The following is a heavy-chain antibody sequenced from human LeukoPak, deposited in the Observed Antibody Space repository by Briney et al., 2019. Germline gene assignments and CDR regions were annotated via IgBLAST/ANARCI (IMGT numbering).Heavy chain of an antibody. CDR3: ARGVRGYYFDY. J-gene: IGHJ4*02. CDR1: GFTFSSYS. Sequence: GGSLRLSCAASGFTFSSYSMNWVRQAPGKGLEWVSSISSSSSYIYYADSVKGRFTISRDNAKNSLYLQTNSLRAEDTAVYYCARGVRGYYFDYWGQGTLVTVSS. D-gene: IGHD3-22*01. V-gene: IGHV3-21*01. CDR2: ISSSSSYI.